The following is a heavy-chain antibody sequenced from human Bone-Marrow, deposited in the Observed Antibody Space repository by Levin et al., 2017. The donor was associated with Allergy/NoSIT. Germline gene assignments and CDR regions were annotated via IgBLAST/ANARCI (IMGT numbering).Heavy chain of an antibody. V-gene: IGHV4-39*02. CDR1: GGSISGSTYY. J-gene: IGHJ3*02. CDR3: AREEESTNDNAFDI. Sequence: PSETLSLTCTVSGGSISGSTYYWNWIRQPPGKGLEWIATIYYTGRTFYNPSLNNRATISVDTSRNQFSLRVNSVTAADTAVYYCAREEESTNDNAFDIWGQGKLVSVSS. CDR2: IYYTGRT. D-gene: IGHD3-9*01.